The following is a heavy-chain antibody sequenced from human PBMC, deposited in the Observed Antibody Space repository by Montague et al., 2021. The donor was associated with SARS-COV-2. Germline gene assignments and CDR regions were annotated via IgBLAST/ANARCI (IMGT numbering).Heavy chain of an antibody. J-gene: IGHJ4*02. CDR3: ARIRDYDILTGSYSGFDY. D-gene: IGHD3-9*01. CDR2: IDWDDDK. CDR1: GCSLSTSGMC. V-gene: IGHV2-70*01. Sequence: PALVKPTQTLTLTCTFSGCSLSTSGMCVSWIRQPPGKALEWLALIDWDDDKYYSTSLKTRLTISRDTSKNQVVLTMTNMDPVDTATYYCARIRDYDILTGSYSGFDYWGQGTLVTVSS.